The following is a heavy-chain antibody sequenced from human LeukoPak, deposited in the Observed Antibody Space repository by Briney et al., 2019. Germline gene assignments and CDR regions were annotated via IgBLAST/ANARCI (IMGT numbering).Heavy chain of an antibody. J-gene: IGHJ4*02. CDR1: GFTFSSYS. CDR2: IWYDGSNQ. Sequence: GGSLRLSCAASGFTFSSYSMNWVRQAPGKGLEWVAVIWYDGSNQYYADSVKGRFTISRDNSKNTLYLQLNSLRAEDTAVYYCARAYSSGLSYFYSSGQGTLVTVSS. D-gene: IGHD6-19*01. V-gene: IGHV3-33*08. CDR3: ARAYSSGLSYFYS.